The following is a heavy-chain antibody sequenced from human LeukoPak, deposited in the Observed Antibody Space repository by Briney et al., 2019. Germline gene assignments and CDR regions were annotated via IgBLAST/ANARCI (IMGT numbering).Heavy chain of an antibody. V-gene: IGHV4-59*08. J-gene: IGHJ6*03. CDR2: IYYSGST. CDR1: GGSISSYY. Sequence: SETLSLTCTVSGGSISSYYWSWIRQPPGKGLEWIGYIYYSGSTNYNPSLKSRVTISVDTSRNQFSLKLSSVTAADTAVYYCARGDYYYYMDVWGKGTTVTVSS. CDR3: ARGDYYYYMDV.